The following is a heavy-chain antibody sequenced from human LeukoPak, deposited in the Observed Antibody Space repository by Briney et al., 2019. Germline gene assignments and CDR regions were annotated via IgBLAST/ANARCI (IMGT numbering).Heavy chain of an antibody. CDR1: GYTFDTYG. CDR3: ARCTNPPYFDS. Sequence: ASVKVSCKASGYTFDTYGISWVRQAPGHGLEWMGWISADNGNTNYAQKAQGRVTMTTDTSTNTAYMELRSLRSDDTAVYYCARCTNPPYFDSWGQGTLVTVSS. D-gene: IGHD2-8*01. CDR2: ISADNGNT. J-gene: IGHJ4*02. V-gene: IGHV1-18*01.